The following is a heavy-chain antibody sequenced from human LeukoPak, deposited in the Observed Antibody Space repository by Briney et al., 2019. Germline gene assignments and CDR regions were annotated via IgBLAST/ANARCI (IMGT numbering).Heavy chain of an antibody. V-gene: IGHV3-23*01. D-gene: IGHD5-18*01. CDR2: ISNGGGST. Sequence: PGGSPRLSCAASGFTFSSYAMSWVRQAPGKGLEWVSAISNGGGSTYYADSVKGRFTISRDNSKNTLYLQMNSLRAEDTAVYHCAKDRRGYSYGYLFDYWGQGTLVTVSS. CDR1: GFTFSSYA. CDR3: AKDRRGYSYGYLFDY. J-gene: IGHJ4*02.